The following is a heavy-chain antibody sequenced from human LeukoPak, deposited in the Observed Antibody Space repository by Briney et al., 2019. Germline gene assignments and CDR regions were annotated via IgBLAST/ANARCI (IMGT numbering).Heavy chain of an antibody. D-gene: IGHD3-9*01. V-gene: IGHV3-33*01. CDR2: IWYDGSNK. CDR1: GFTFSSYG. Sequence: GGSLRLSCAASGFTFSSYGMHWVRQAPGKGLGWVTVIWYDGSNKYYADSVKGRFTISRDNSKNTLYLQMNSLRAEDTAVYYCTRGKYDILTGSDPYGMDVWGKGTTVTVSS. J-gene: IGHJ6*04. CDR3: TRGKYDILTGSDPYGMDV.